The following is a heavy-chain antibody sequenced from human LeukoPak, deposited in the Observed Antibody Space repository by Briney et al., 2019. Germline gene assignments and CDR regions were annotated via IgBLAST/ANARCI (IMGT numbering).Heavy chain of an antibody. CDR2: IYYSGST. J-gene: IGHJ6*03. CDR1: GGSISSSSYY. D-gene: IGHD2-15*01. CDR3: ARGLSDGYSDYYYYMDV. Sequence: SETLSLTCTVSGGSISSSSYYWGWIRQPPGKGLEWIGSIYYSGSTYYNPSLKSRVTISVDKSKNQFSLKLRSVTAADTGVYYCARGLSDGYSDYYYYMDVWGKGTTVTVSS. V-gene: IGHV4-39*07.